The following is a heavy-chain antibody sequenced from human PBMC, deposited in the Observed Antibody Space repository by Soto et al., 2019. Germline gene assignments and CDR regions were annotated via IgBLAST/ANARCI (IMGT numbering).Heavy chain of an antibody. J-gene: IGHJ4*02. Sequence: EVQLLESGGGLVQPGGSLRLSCAASGFTFSSYARSWVRQAPGKGLEGVSAISGSGGSTYYADSAKGRFTISRNNSKNTLYLQRNSLRAEDTAVYYCARERITIFGVVTRYFDYWGQGTLVTVSS. CDR2: ISGSGGST. CDR3: ARERITIFGVVTRYFDY. V-gene: IGHV3-23*01. D-gene: IGHD3-3*01. CDR1: GFTFSSYA.